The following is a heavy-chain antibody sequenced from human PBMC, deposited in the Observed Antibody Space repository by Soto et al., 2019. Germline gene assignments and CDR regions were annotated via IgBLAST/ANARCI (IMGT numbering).Heavy chain of an antibody. CDR2: MNPNSGNT. CDR3: ARRGLRAVAGTTHMDV. D-gene: IGHD6-19*01. CDR1: GYTFTSYD. V-gene: IGHV1-8*01. J-gene: IGHJ6*02. Sequence: ASVTVSCKASGYTFTSYDINWVRQATGQGLEWMGWMNPNSGNTGYAQKFQGRVTMTRNTSISTAYMELSSLRSEDTAVYYCARRGLRAVAGTTHMDVWGQGTTVTVSS.